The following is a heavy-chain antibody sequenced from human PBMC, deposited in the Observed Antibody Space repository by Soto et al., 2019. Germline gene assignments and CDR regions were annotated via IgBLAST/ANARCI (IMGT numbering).Heavy chain of an antibody. CDR2: ISYDGSNK. CDR1: GFTFSTYG. D-gene: IGHD3-3*02. V-gene: IGHV3-30*18. J-gene: IGHJ4*02. Sequence: QVQLVESGGGVVQPGKSLRLSCAASGFTFSTYGMHWVRQTPGKGLEWVAVISYDGSNKYYSDSVKGRFTISRDNSNNTLYLQMNSLRAEDTAVYYCAKDWDHKSLFFEYWGLGTLVTVSS. CDR3: AKDWDHKSLFFEY.